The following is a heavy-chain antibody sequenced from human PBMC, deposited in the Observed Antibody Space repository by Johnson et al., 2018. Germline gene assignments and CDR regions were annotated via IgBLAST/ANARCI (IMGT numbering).Heavy chain of an antibody. V-gene: IGHV3-9*01. CDR2: MNWSGASM. J-gene: IGHJ6*02. CDR3: AKEENSSGWSPYYYYYGLDV. CDR1: GFKFDDYG. Sequence: VQLVESGGGLVQPGRSLRLSCVVSGFKFDDYGMHWVRQAPGKGLEWVSSMNWSGASMGYADCVEGRFNISRDNAKNCLYLQMNSLRPEDTAFYYCAKEENSSGWSPYYYYYGLDVWGQGTTVTVSS. D-gene: IGHD6-19*01.